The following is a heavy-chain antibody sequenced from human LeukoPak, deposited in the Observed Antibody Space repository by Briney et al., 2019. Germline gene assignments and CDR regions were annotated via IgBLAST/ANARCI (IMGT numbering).Heavy chain of an antibody. V-gene: IGHV3-21*01. Sequence: GGSLRLSCAASGFTFTGYSMNWVRQAPGKGLEWVSSISSSNNYIYYADSVKGRFTISRDNAKNSLYLQMNSLRAEDTAVYYCARDTAYSSNAFDIWGQGTMVTVSS. D-gene: IGHD6-13*01. CDR1: GFTFTGYS. CDR3: ARDTAYSSNAFDI. J-gene: IGHJ3*02. CDR2: ISSSNNYI.